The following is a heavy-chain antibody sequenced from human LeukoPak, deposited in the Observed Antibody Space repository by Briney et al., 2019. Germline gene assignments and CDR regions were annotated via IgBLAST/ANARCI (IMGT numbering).Heavy chain of an antibody. J-gene: IGHJ4*02. CDR2: INPKSGGT. D-gene: IGHD2-2*01. Sequence: GASVKVSCKASGYTFTGYYMHWVRQAPGQGLEWMGWINPKSGGTNYAQKFQGRVTMTRDTSISTAYMELSRLRSDDTAVYYCARDAGYCSSTTCSADSDYWGQGTLVTVSS. V-gene: IGHV1-2*02. CDR1: GYTFTGYY. CDR3: ARDAGYCSSTTCSADSDY.